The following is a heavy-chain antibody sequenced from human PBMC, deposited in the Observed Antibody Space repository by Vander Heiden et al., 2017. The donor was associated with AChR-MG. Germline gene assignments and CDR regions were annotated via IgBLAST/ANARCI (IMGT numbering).Heavy chain of an antibody. CDR3: AHTVRFLEWFLPRNWFDP. V-gene: IGHV2-5*02. Sequence: QITLKESGPTLVKPTQTLTLTCTFSGFSLSTSGVGVGWIRQPPGKALEWLALIYWDDDKRYSPSLKSRLTITKDTPKNQVVLTMTNMDPVDTATYYCAHTVRFLEWFLPRNWFDPWGQGTLVTVSS. D-gene: IGHD3-3*01. CDR1: GFSLSTSGVG. CDR2: IYWDDDK. J-gene: IGHJ5*02.